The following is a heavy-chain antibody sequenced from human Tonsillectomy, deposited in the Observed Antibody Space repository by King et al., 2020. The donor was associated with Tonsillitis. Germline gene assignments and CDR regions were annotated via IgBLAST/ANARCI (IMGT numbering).Heavy chain of an antibody. CDR2: ISSSSTYT. V-gene: IGHV3-11*05. CDR3: ARDTSSGSYITFDI. J-gene: IGHJ3*02. D-gene: IGHD1-26*01. CDR1: GFTFSDYY. Sequence: VQLVESGGGLVKPGGALRLSCAASGFTFSDYYMSWMRQAPGKGLEWVSYISSSSTYTTYADSVKGRFTISRDNAKNSLYLEMNSLRAEDTAVYYCARDTSSGSYITFDIWGQGTVVTVSS.